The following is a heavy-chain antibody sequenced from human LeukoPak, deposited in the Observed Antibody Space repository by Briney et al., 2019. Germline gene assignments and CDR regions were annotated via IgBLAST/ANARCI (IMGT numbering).Heavy chain of an antibody. D-gene: IGHD2-15*01. CDR3: EKDLGYRDYYAMDV. V-gene: IGHV3-30*18. J-gene: IGHJ6*02. CDR1: GFTFSIYG. CDR2: VSYDGTDK. Sequence: GRSLRLSCAASGFTFSIYGMHWVSQAPGKGLEWVAVVSYDGTDKYYTDSVKGRFIISKDNSKNTIYLQMNSLSPEDTAVYYCEKDLGYRDYYAMDVWGQGTTVTVSS.